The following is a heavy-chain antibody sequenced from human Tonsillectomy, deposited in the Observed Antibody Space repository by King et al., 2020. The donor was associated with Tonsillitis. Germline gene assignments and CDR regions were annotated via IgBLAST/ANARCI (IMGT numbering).Heavy chain of an antibody. J-gene: IGHJ4*02. V-gene: IGHV3-23*04. D-gene: IGHD4-23*01. CDR2: ISGSGGST. CDR3: AKDRYLPYRGRGRPEY. CDR1: GFPFSSYG. Sequence: VQLVESGGGLVQPGGSLRLSCAASGFPFSSYGMSWVRQAPGKGLEWVSAISGSGGSTYYADSVKGRFTISRDNSKNTLYLQMNSLRAEDTAVYYCAKDRYLPYRGRGRPEYWGQGTLVTVSS.